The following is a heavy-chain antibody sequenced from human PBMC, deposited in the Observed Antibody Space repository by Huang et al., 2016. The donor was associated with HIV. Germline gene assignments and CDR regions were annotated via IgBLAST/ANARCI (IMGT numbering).Heavy chain of an antibody. D-gene: IGHD1-26*01. CDR2: IRYDGSNK. V-gene: IGHV3-30*02. CDR1: GFTFSSYG. J-gene: IGHJ3*02. Sequence: QVQLVESGGGVVQPGGSLRLSCAASGFTFSSYGMHWVRQAPGKGLEWVAFIRYDGSNKYYADSGKGRFTISRDNSKNTLYLQMNSLRAEDTAVYYCAKVGRGSHAFDIWGQGTMVTVSS. CDR3: AKVGRGSHAFDI.